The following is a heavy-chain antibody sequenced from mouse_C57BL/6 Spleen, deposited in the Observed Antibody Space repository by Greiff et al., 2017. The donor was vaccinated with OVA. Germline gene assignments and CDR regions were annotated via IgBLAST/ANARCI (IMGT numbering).Heavy chain of an antibody. D-gene: IGHD2-3*01. CDR2: IDPSDSYT. CDR1: GYTFTSYW. J-gene: IGHJ4*01. CDR3: ARKSYDGYPYYYAMDY. Sequence: QVQLQQPGAELVKPGASVKLSCKASGYTFTSYWMQWVKQRPGQGLEWIGEIDPSDSYTNYNQKFKGKATLTVDTSSSTAYMQLSSLTSEDSAVYYCARKSYDGYPYYYAMDYWGQGTSVIVSS. V-gene: IGHV1-50*01.